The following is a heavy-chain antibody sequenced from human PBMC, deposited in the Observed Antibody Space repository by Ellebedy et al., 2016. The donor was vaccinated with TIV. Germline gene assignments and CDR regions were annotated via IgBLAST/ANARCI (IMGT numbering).Heavy chain of an antibody. CDR2: INSDGSST. D-gene: IGHD6-19*01. CDR3: ARDLSTSRYSSGWGALDY. V-gene: IGHV3-74*01. J-gene: IGHJ4*02. CDR1: GFTFSSYW. Sequence: GESLKISCAASGFTFSSYWMHWVRQAPGKGLVWVSRINSDGSSTSYADSVKGRFTISRDNAKNTLYLQMNSLRAEDTAVYYCARDLSTSRYSSGWGALDYWGQGTLVTVSS.